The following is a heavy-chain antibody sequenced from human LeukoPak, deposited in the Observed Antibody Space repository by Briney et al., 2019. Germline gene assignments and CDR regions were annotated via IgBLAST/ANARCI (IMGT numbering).Heavy chain of an antibody. Sequence: KPSETLSLTCAVYGGSFSGYYWSWIRQPPGKGLEWIGEINHSGSTNYNPPLKSRVTISVDTSKNQFSLKLSSVTAADTAVYYCATITAMVMWNYYYYYMDVWGKGTTVTVSS. CDR3: ATITAMVMWNYYYYYMDV. D-gene: IGHD5-18*01. J-gene: IGHJ6*03. V-gene: IGHV4-34*01. CDR2: INHSGST. CDR1: GGSFSGYY.